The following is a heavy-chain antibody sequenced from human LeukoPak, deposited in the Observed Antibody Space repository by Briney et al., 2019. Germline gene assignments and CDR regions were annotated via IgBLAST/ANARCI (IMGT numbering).Heavy chain of an antibody. CDR3: AELGITMIGGV. V-gene: IGHV3-48*03. CDR2: ISSSGSTI. CDR1: GFTFSSYE. Sequence: PGGSLRLSCAASGFTFSSYEMNWVRQAPGKGLEWVSCISSSGSTIYYADSVKGRFTISRDKAKNSLYLQMNSLRAEDTAVYYCAELGITMIGGVWGKGTTVTISS. D-gene: IGHD3-10*02. J-gene: IGHJ6*04.